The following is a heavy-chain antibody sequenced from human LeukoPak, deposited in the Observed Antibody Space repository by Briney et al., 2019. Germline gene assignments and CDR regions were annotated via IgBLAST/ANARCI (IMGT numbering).Heavy chain of an antibody. CDR1: GYSFTSYW. CDR3: ARRYGCSSTSCYTSALDY. Sequence: GESLNISCKGSGYSFTSYWIGWVRQMPGKGLEWMGIIYPGDSVTRYSPSFQGQVTISADKSISTAYLQWSSLKASDTAMYYCARRYGCSSTSCYTSALDYWGQGTLVTVSS. J-gene: IGHJ4*02. D-gene: IGHD2-2*02. CDR2: IYPGDSVT. V-gene: IGHV5-51*01.